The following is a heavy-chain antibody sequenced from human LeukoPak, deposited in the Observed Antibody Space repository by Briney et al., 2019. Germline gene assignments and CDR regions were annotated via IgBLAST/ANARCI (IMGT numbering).Heavy chain of an antibody. CDR3: AKDLAAVKYYFDY. J-gene: IGHJ4*02. CDR2: ISGSGGST. CDR1: GFTFSSYA. D-gene: IGHD6-13*01. Sequence: GGSLRLSCAASGFTFSSYAMSWVRQAPGKGLEGVSAISGSGGSTYYADSVKGRFTISRDNSKNTLYLQMNSLRAEDTAVYYCAKDLAAVKYYFDYWGQGTLVTVSS. V-gene: IGHV3-23*01.